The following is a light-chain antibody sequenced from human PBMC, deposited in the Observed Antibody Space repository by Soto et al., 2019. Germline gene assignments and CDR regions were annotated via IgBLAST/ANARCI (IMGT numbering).Light chain of an antibody. CDR2: AAS. J-gene: IGKJ2*01. Sequence: DIQMTQSPSSLSASVGDRVTITCRASQSITTALNWYQQKPGKAPQLLIYAASSLHSGVPSRFSGSGSGTVFTLTINNLQPEDFATYHCQQSYSTPMYPFGQGTKLAIK. V-gene: IGKV1-39*01. CDR1: QSITTA. CDR3: QQSYSTPMYP.